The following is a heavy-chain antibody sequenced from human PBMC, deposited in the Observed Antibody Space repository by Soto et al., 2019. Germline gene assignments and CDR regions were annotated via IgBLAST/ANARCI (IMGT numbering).Heavy chain of an antibody. CDR3: ARRWNYCLEF. Sequence: QMQLVESGGGVVQPGGSLRLSCAASGFKFREFGMHWVRQAPGKGLEWVALISYDGSDYADSVKGRFTISRDDSRDTLYLRIGNVRGDDTGVYYWARRWNYCLEFWGQGTLVAVSS. D-gene: IGHD3-10*01. V-gene: IGHV3-33*05. CDR1: GFKFREFG. CDR2: ISYDGSD. J-gene: IGHJ4*02.